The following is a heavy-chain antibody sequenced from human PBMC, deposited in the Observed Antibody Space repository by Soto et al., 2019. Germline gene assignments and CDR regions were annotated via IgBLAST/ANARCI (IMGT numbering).Heavy chain of an antibody. V-gene: IGHV3-64D*08. J-gene: IGHJ5*02. D-gene: IGHD3-22*01. CDR3: VKIPSCNGYDRRGAFDP. CDR2: ISSNGGST. Sequence: RGSRRLSCSGSGFTLSSYAMHWVRQAPGKGLEYVSAISSNGGSTYYADSVKGRFTISRDNSKNTLYLQMSSLRAEDTAVYYCVKIPSCNGYDRRGAFDPWGQGSLVIVSS. CDR1: GFTLSSYA.